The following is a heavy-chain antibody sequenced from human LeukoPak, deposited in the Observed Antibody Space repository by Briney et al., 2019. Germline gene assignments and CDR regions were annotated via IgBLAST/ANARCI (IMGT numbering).Heavy chain of an antibody. CDR1: GGTFSSYA. J-gene: IGHJ5*02. CDR3: ARDLNHYYDSSGYYSDNWFDP. CDR2: IIPIFGTA. D-gene: IGHD3-22*01. Sequence: EASVKVSCKAAGGTFSSYAISWVRQAPGQGLEWMGGIIPIFGTANYAQKFQGRVTITADESTSTAYMELSSLRSEDTAVYYCARDLNHYYDSSGYYSDNWFDPWGQGTLVTVSS. V-gene: IGHV1-69*13.